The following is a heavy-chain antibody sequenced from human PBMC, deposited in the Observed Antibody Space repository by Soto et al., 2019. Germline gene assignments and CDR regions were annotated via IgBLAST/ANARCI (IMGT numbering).Heavy chain of an antibody. D-gene: IGHD3-3*01. J-gene: IGHJ4*02. CDR2: INHSGST. CDR3: ARGDYDFWSGYYPLDY. Sequence: SETLSLTCAVYGGSFSGYYWSWIRQPPGKGLEWIGEINHSGSTNYNPSLKSRVTISVDTSKNQFSLKLSSVTAADTAVYYCARGDYDFWSGYYPLDYWGQGTLVTVSS. CDR1: GGSFSGYY. V-gene: IGHV4-34*01.